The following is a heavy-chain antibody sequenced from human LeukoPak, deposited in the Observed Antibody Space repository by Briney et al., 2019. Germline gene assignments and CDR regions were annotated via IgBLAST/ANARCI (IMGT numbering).Heavy chain of an antibody. D-gene: IGHD2-2*01. CDR2: IYSGGST. CDR3: AKDFLPGGFSTSYNRYYYMDV. J-gene: IGHJ6*03. V-gene: IGHV3-66*01. Sequence: GGSLRLSCAASGFTVSSNYMSRVRQAPGKGLEWVSVIYSGGSTYYADSVKGRFTISRDNSKNTLYLQMNSLRAEDTAVYYCAKDFLPGGFSTSYNRYYYMDVWGEGTTVTVSS. CDR1: GFTVSSNY.